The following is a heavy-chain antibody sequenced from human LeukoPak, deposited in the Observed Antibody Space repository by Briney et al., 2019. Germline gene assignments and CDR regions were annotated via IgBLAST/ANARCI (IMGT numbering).Heavy chain of an antibody. CDR1: GFTFSSYA. V-gene: IGHV3-9*01. CDR2: ISWNSGSI. D-gene: IGHD7-27*01. J-gene: IGHJ3*02. CDR3: AKDPEADELGAFDI. Sequence: ETGGSLRLSCAASGFTFSSYAMHWVRQAPGKGLEWVSGISWNSGSIGYADSVKGRFTISRDNAKNSLYLQMNSLRAEDTALYYCAKDPEADELGAFDIWGQGTMVTVSS.